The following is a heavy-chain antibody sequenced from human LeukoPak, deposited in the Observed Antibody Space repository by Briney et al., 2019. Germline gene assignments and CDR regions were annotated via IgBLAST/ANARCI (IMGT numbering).Heavy chain of an antibody. Sequence: SETLFLTCTVSGGSISTYYWSWIRQPPGKGLEWIGYIYYSGSTNYNPSLQSRVTITVVTAKNQFSVELSSVTAAATAVYYCARDGYSAHDGLWGQGTLVTVSS. D-gene: IGHD5-12*01. J-gene: IGHJ4*02. CDR1: GGSISTYY. CDR2: IYYSGST. V-gene: IGHV4-59*01. CDR3: ARDGYSAHDGL.